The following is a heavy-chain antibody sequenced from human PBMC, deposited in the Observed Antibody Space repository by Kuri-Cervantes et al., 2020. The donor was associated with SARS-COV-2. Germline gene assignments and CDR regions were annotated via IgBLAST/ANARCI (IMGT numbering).Heavy chain of an antibody. D-gene: IGHD1-26*01. Sequence: ASVKVSCKASGYTFTGYYMHWVRQAPGQGLEWMGWINPNSGGTNYAQKFQGRVTMTRDTSISTAYMELSRLRSDDTAVYYCARVSGGSYYNYYYYYMDVWGKGTTVTVSS. CDR3: ARVSGGSYYNYYYYYMDV. CDR2: INPNSGGT. CDR1: GYTFTGYY. J-gene: IGHJ6*03. V-gene: IGHV1-2*02.